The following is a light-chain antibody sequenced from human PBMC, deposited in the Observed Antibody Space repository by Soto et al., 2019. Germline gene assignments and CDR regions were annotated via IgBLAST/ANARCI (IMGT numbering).Light chain of an antibody. CDR2: DVS. Sequence: QSVLTQPASVSGSPGQSITISCTGTSSDVDGYNYVSWYQQHPGKAPKLMIYDVSNRPSGVSDRFSGSKSGNTASLTISGLQAEDEADYYCSSYTSSSTHVVFGGGTKVTVL. CDR1: SSDVDGYNY. J-gene: IGLJ2*01. CDR3: SSYTSSSTHVV. V-gene: IGLV2-14*01.